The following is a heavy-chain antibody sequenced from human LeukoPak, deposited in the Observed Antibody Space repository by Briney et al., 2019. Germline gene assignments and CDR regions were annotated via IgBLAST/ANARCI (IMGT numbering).Heavy chain of an antibody. Sequence: ASVKVSCKASGYTFTSYYMHWVRQAPGHGLEWMGLINPSGGSTSYAQKFRGRVTMTRDTSTSTVYMELSSLRSEDTAVYYCARTPDLWFGEKEPSTTPSYGMDVWGKGTTVTVSS. CDR3: ARTPDLWFGEKEPSTTPSYGMDV. J-gene: IGHJ6*04. D-gene: IGHD3-10*01. CDR2: INPSGGST. V-gene: IGHV1-46*01. CDR1: GYTFTSYY.